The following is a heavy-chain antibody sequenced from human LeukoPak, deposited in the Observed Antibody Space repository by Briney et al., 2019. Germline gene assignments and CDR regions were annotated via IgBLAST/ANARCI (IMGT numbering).Heavy chain of an antibody. CDR3: AKRNYDISTAAYYFDY. J-gene: IGHJ4*02. CDR1: GFTFSSYA. D-gene: IGHD3-9*01. Sequence: GGSLRLSCAASGFTFSSYAMSWVRQAPGKGLEWVSAVSGSGGSTYYADSVKGRFTISRDNSKNTLYLQMNSLRAEDTAVYYCAKRNYDISTAAYYFDYWGQGTLVTVSS. V-gene: IGHV3-23*01. CDR2: VSGSGGST.